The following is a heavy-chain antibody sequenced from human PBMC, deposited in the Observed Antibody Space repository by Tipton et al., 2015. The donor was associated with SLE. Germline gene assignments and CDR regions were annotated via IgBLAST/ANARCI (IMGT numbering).Heavy chain of an antibody. Sequence: TLSLTCAVSGYSISSGYYWGWIRQPPGKGLEWIGSIYYSGSTNYNPSLKSRVTISVDTSKNQFSLKLSSVTAADTAVYYCARVERGTWSYSSSHNWFDPWGQGTLVTVSS. CDR1: GYSISSGYY. CDR3: ARVERGTWSYSSSHNWFDP. J-gene: IGHJ5*02. CDR2: IYYSGST. D-gene: IGHD6-13*01. V-gene: IGHV4-38-2*01.